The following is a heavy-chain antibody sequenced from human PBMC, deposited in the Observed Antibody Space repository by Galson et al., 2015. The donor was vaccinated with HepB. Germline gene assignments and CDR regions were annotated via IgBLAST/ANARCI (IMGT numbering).Heavy chain of an antibody. J-gene: IGHJ4*02. CDR3: TWGPWMQSDGYIFDY. Sequence: SLRLSCAASGFIFSSYAWMSWVRQAPGRGLEWVGRLKSKTDGGTTDYAAPVKGRFTISRDDSKNTLYLQMNSLKAEDTAVYYCTWGPWMQSDGYIFDYWGQGTLVTVSS. CDR2: LKSKTDGGTT. D-gene: IGHD5-18*01. V-gene: IGHV3-15*01. CDR1: GFIFSSYAW.